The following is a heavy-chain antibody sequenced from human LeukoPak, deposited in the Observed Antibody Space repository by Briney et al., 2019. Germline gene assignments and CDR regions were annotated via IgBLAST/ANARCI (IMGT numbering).Heavy chain of an antibody. Sequence: SETLSLTCTVSGGSMSSYYWSWIRQPAGKGLEWIGRIDSSGSTKHNPSLKSRLTMSLDTSKNQFSLNLSSLTAADTAVYYCARARLWFGEYTFDYWGQGTLVTVSS. D-gene: IGHD3-10*01. CDR3: ARARLWFGEYTFDY. V-gene: IGHV4-4*07. CDR2: IDSSGST. CDR1: GGSMSSYY. J-gene: IGHJ4*02.